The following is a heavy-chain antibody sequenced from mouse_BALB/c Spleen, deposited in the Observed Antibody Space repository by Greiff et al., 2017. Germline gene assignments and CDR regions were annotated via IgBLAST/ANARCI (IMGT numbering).Heavy chain of an antibody. V-gene: IGHV7-3*02. CDR2: IRNKANGYTT. J-gene: IGHJ2*01. CDR1: GFTFTDYY. Sequence: EVKLVESGGGLVQPGGSLRLSCATSGFTFTDYYMSWVRQPPGKALEWLGFIRNKANGYTTEYSASVKGRFTISRDNSQSILYLQMNTLRAEDSATYYCARDRDSKALFDYWGQGTTLTVSS. CDR3: ARDRDSKALFDY. D-gene: IGHD3-2*02.